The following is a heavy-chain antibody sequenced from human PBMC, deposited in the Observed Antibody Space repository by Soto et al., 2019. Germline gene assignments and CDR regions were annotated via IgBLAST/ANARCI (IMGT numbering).Heavy chain of an antibody. J-gene: IGHJ5*02. CDR2: IYYSGST. V-gene: IGHV4-39*01. D-gene: IGHD2-21*01. CDR3: ARLFLQEIDV. CDR1: GGSISSYY. Sequence: SETLSLTCTVAGGSISSYYWGWIRQPPGKGLEWIGSIYYSGSTYYNPSLKSRVTVSVDTSKNQFSLKLSSVTAADTAVYYCARLFLQEIDVWGQGTLVTVSS.